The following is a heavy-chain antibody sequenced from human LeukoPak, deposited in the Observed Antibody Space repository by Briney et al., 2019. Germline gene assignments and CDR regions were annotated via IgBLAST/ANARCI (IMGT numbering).Heavy chain of an antibody. J-gene: IGHJ5*02. Sequence: SETLSLTCAVYGGSFSGYYWSWIRQPPGKWLEWIGEINHSGGTNYNPSLKSRVTISVDTSKNQFSLKLSSVTAADTAVYYCAGAVAGPNWFDPWGQGTLVTVSS. CDR1: GGSFSGYY. D-gene: IGHD6-19*01. CDR2: INHSGGT. V-gene: IGHV4-34*01. CDR3: AGAVAGPNWFDP.